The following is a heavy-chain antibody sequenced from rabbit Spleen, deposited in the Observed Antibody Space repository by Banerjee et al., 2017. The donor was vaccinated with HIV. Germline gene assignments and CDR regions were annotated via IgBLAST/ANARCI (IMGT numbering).Heavy chain of an antibody. D-gene: IGHD7-1*01. CDR1: GFSFSNKAV. V-gene: IGHV1S45*01. Sequence: QEQLVESGGGLVQPGGSLKLSCTASGFSFSNKAVMCWVRQAPGKGLEWIACINAITGKAVYANWAKGRFTCSKTSSTTVTLQMTSLTVADTATYFCARDTGTSFSTYGMDLWGPGTLVTVS. J-gene: IGHJ6*01. CDR2: INAITGKA. CDR3: ARDTGTSFSTYGMDL.